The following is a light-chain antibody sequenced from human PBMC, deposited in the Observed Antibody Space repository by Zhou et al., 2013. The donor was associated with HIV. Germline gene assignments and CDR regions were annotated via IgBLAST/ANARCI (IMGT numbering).Light chain of an antibody. Sequence: DIQMTQSPSTLSASVGDRVTITCRASQSISSWLAWYQQTPGKAPKLLIYKASSLESGVPSRFSGSGSGTEFTLTISSLQPDDFATYYCQQANSFPPTFGQGTKVEIK. CDR2: KAS. V-gene: IGKV1-5*03. CDR1: QSISSW. J-gene: IGKJ1*01. CDR3: QQANSFPPT.